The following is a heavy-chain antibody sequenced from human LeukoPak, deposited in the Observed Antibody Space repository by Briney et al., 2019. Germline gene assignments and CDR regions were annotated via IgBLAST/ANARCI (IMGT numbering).Heavy chain of an antibody. CDR3: AREAAGGYYGMDV. Sequence: SVKVSCKASGGTFSSYAISWVRQAPGQGLEWMGGIIPIFGTANYAQKFQGRVTITADESTSTAYMELSSLRSEDTAVYYCAREAAGGYYGMDVWGQGTTVTVSS. CDR1: GGTFSSYA. J-gene: IGHJ6*02. V-gene: IGHV1-69*13. CDR2: IIPIFGTA. D-gene: IGHD1-14*01.